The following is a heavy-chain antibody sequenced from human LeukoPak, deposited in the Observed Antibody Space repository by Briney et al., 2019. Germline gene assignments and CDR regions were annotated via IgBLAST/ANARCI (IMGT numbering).Heavy chain of an antibody. V-gene: IGHV3-74*01. Sequence: GGSLRLSCVASGFTFSSYWMHWVRQDPRKGLVWVSRISGDGRNINYADSVRGRFTISRDNAKNSLYLQMNSLRAEDMALYYCAKGDRYSSGYNDAFDIWGQGTMVTVSS. D-gene: IGHD3-22*01. J-gene: IGHJ3*02. CDR3: AKGDRYSSGYNDAFDI. CDR2: ISGDGRNI. CDR1: GFTFSSYW.